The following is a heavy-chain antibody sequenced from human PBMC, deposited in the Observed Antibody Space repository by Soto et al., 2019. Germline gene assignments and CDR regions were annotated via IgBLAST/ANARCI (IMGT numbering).Heavy chain of an antibody. CDR2: IYPGDSDT. J-gene: IGHJ6*02. D-gene: IGHD2-15*01. Sequence: EVQLVQSGAEVKKPGESLKISCKGSGYSFTSYWIGWVRQMPGKGLEWMGIIYPGDSDTRYSPSFQGQVTISADKSISTAYLQWSSLKASDTAMYYCARLLLDSDYYYGMDVWGQGTTVTVSS. CDR1: GYSFTSYW. V-gene: IGHV5-51*01. CDR3: ARLLLDSDYYYGMDV.